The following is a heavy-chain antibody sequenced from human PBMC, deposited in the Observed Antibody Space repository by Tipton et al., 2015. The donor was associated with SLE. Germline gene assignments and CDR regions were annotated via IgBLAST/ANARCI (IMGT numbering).Heavy chain of an antibody. Sequence: SLRLSCAASGFTFSSYGMHWVRQAPGKGLEWVAVIWYDGSNKYYADSVKGRFTISRDNSKNTLYLQMISLRAEDTAVYYCAKDRWSSGWTFDYWGQGTLVTGSS. D-gene: IGHD6-19*01. J-gene: IGHJ4*02. CDR2: IWYDGSNK. CDR1: GFTFSSYG. V-gene: IGHV3-33*06. CDR3: AKDRWSSGWTFDY.